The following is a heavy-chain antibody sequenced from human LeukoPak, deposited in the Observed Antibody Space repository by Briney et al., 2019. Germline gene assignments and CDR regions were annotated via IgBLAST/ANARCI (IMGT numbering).Heavy chain of an antibody. CDR2: TRNKANNYAT. CDR1: GYTFSDHY. J-gene: IGHJ4*02. Sequence: GGSLRLSCAASGYTFSDHYIDWVRQAPGKGLEWVGHTRNKANNYATDYAASVKGRFTISRDDSRNSVYLQVNSLKTEDTAVYYCTRWRSGTSDWGQGTLVTVSS. V-gene: IGHV3-72*01. CDR3: TRWRSGTSD. D-gene: IGHD4-23*01.